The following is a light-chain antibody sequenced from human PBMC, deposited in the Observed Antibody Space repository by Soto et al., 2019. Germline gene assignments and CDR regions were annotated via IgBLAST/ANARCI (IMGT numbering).Light chain of an antibody. CDR3: PQSYSTPHYT. V-gene: IGKV1-39*01. CDR2: AAS. J-gene: IGKJ2*01. Sequence: DIQMTQSPSSLSASVGDRVTITCRASQSISSYLNWYQQKPGKAPKLLIYAASSLQSGVPSRFSDSGSGTAFTLTISSLQPEDFATYYCPQSYSTPHYTFGQGTKLEIK. CDR1: QSISSY.